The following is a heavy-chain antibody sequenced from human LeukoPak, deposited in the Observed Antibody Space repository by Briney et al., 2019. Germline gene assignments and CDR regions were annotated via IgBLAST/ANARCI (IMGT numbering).Heavy chain of an antibody. D-gene: IGHD6-13*01. J-gene: IGHJ6*02. Sequence: PSETLSLTCTVSGGSISSYYWSWIRQPAGKGLEWIGRIYTSGSTNYNPSLKSRVTMSVDTSKNQFSLKLSSVTAADTAVYYCATEEGSAAAGGKHYYYGMDVWGQGTTVTVSS. CDR3: ATEEGSAAAGGKHYYYGMDV. CDR1: GGSISSYY. CDR2: IYTSGST. V-gene: IGHV4-4*07.